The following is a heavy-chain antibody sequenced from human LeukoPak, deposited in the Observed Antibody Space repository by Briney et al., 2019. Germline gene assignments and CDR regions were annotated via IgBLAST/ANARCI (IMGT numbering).Heavy chain of an antibody. CDR2: IFHSGST. CDR3: ARASGSYGSGSYYYYGMDV. D-gene: IGHD3-10*01. V-gene: IGHV4-38-2*01. J-gene: IGHJ6*04. Sequence: SETLSLTCAVSGYSISSGYYWGWIRQPPGKVLEWNGSIFHSGSTYYNPSLKSRVNMSVDTSKNQISLKLSSVTAADTAVYYCARASGSYGSGSYYYYGMDVWGKGTTVTVSS. CDR1: GYSISSGYY.